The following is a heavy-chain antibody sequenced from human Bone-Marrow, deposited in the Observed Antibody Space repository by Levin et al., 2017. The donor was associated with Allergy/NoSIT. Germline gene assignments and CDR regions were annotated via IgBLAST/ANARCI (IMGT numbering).Heavy chain of an antibody. Sequence: GGSLRLSCAASGFTVSSYFISWVRQAPGKGLEWVSVIYSGGSTYYADSVKGRFTIYRDNSKNTVYLQVNSLRVEDSAVYYCAREHSHGHENLFDPWGKGTLVTVS. CDR3: AREHSHGHENLFDP. J-gene: IGHJ5*02. D-gene: IGHD1/OR15-1a*01. CDR1: GFTVSSYF. V-gene: IGHV3-66*02. CDR2: IYSGGST.